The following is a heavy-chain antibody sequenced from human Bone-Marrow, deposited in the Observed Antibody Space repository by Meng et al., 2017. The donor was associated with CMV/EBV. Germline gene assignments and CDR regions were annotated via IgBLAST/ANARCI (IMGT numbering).Heavy chain of an antibody. CDR2: ISSSSSTI. D-gene: IGHD6-13*01. CDR3: ARRMAAAGTGY. Sequence: GESLKISRAASGFTFSSYSMNWVRQAPGKGLEWVSYISSSSSTIYYADSVKGRFTISRDNAKNSLYLQMNSLRAEDTAVYYCARRMAAAGTGYWGQGTLVTVSS. V-gene: IGHV3-48*04. J-gene: IGHJ1*01. CDR1: GFTFSSYS.